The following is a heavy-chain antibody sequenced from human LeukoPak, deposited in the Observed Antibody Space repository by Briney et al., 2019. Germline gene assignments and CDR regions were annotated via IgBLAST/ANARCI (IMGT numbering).Heavy chain of an antibody. CDR1: GGSISSSSYY. CDR2: IYYSGST. D-gene: IGHD6-19*01. Sequence: TSETLSLTCTVSGGSISSSSYYWGWIRQPPGKGLEWIGSIYYSGSTYHNPSLKSRVTISVDTSKNQFSLKLSSVTAADTAVYYCARTQPVAGHDYWGQGTLVTVSS. J-gene: IGHJ4*02. CDR3: ARTQPVAGHDY. V-gene: IGHV4-39*01.